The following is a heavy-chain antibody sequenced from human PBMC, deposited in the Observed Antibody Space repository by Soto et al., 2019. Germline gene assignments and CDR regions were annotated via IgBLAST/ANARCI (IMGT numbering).Heavy chain of an antibody. V-gene: IGHV4-39*01. CDR3: TRQLSESSDYDLGYWYFDL. J-gene: IGHJ2*01. D-gene: IGHD5-12*01. CDR2: IYYSGST. Sequence: QLQLQESGPGLVKPSETLSLTCTVSGGSISSSSYYWGWIRQPPGKGLEWIGSIYYSGSTYYNPSLKSRVAMSVNTSKNLFSLKLSSVTAADTAVYYCTRQLSESSDYDLGYWYFDLWGRGTLVTGSS. CDR1: GGSISSSSYY.